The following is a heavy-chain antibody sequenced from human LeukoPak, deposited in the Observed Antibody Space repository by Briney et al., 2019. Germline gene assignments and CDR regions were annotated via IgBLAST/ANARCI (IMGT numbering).Heavy chain of an antibody. V-gene: IGHV4-59*01. CDR3: ARASRVATILYYYYGMDV. CDR1: SGSISSYY. CDR2: IYYSGST. D-gene: IGHD5-12*01. J-gene: IGHJ6*02. Sequence: SETLSLTCTVSSGSISSYYWSWIRQPPGKGLEWIGYIYYSGSTNYNPSLKSRVTISVDTSKNQFSLKLSSVTAADTAVYYCARASRVATILYYYYGMDVWGQGTTVTVSS.